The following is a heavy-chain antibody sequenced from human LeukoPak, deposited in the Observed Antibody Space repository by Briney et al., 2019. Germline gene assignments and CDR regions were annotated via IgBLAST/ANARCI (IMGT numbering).Heavy chain of an antibody. CDR3: ARKGCYDSRTFDI. V-gene: IGHV3-21*01. Sequence: PGGSLRLSCAVSGFSFGSYSMNWVRQAPGKGLEWVSSITSSGSYINYADSVKGRFTTSRDNAKNSLYLQMNSLRAEDTAVYYCARKGCYDSRTFDIWGQGTMVTLSS. J-gene: IGHJ3*02. CDR1: GFSFGSYS. D-gene: IGHD3-22*01. CDR2: ITSSGSYI.